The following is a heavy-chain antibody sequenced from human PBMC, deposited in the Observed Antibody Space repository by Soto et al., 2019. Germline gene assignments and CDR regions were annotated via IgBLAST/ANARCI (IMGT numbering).Heavy chain of an antibody. V-gene: IGHV3-48*03. CDR2: ISSTSSPT. J-gene: IGHJ3*01. CDR3: ARKVEAR. Sequence: GSLRLSCEVSGFSFSDYEINWFRQAPGKGLEWLSRISSTSSPTYYADSVKGRFTISRDNANKLLYLQMRSLRGEDTAVYYCARKVEARWGQGTMVTVSS. CDR1: GFSFSDYE.